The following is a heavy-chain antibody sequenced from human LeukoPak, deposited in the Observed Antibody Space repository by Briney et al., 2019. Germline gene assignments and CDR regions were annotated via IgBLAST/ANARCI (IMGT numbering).Heavy chain of an antibody. Sequence: ASVKVSCKASGGTFSSYAISWVRQAPGQGLEWMGGIIPIFGTANYAQKFQSRVTITTDESTSTAYMELSSLRSEDTAVYYCAMDSSGYYYFDYWGQGTLVTVSS. CDR3: AMDSSGYYYFDY. V-gene: IGHV1-69*05. J-gene: IGHJ4*02. CDR2: IIPIFGTA. D-gene: IGHD3-22*01. CDR1: GGTFSSYA.